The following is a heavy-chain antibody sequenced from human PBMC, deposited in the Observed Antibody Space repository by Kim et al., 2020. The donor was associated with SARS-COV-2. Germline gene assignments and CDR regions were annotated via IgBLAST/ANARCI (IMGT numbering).Heavy chain of an antibody. CDR1: GFTFSTHY. CDR2: IKEDASDE. Sequence: GGSLRLSCEASGFTFSTHYMSWVRQAPGKGLEWVANIKEDASDESYADTVKGRFTISRDNARNSLYLQMKNLRVEDTAVYYCAKGWGFDNWGQGTLVTVS. CDR3: AKGWGFDN. J-gene: IGHJ4*02. V-gene: IGHV3-7*01. D-gene: IGHD3-16*01.